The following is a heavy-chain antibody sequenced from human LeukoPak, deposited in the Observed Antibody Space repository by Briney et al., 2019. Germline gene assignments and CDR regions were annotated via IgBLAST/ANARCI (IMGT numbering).Heavy chain of an antibody. Sequence: RGSLRLSCAASGFTVSSNYMSWVRQAPGKGLEWVSVIYSGGSTYYADSVKGRFTISRDNSKNTLYLQMNSLRAEDTAVYYCARARASSSWFDYWGQGTLVAVSS. D-gene: IGHD6-13*01. J-gene: IGHJ4*02. CDR3: ARARASSSWFDY. V-gene: IGHV3-53*01. CDR2: IYSGGST. CDR1: GFTVSSNY.